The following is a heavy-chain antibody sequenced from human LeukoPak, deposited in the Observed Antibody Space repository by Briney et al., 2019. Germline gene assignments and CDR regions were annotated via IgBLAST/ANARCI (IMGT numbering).Heavy chain of an antibody. Sequence: ASVKVSCKSSGYTFTSYGITWVRQAPGQGLEWMGCINAYNGNTNYAQKLQGRVTMTTDTSTSTAYMELRSLRSDDTAVYYCARDSITIFGVVIPPNVAFDIWGQGTMVTVSS. CDR1: GYTFTSYG. CDR2: INAYNGNT. D-gene: IGHD3-3*01. V-gene: IGHV1-18*01. CDR3: ARDSITIFGVVIPPNVAFDI. J-gene: IGHJ3*02.